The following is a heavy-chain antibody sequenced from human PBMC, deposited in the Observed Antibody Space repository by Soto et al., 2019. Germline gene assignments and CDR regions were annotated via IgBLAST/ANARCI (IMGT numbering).Heavy chain of an antibody. J-gene: IGHJ3*02. D-gene: IGHD3-10*01. Sequence: SETLSLTCAVSGGSISSYYWSWIRQPPGKGLEWIGYIYYSGSTNYNPSLKSRVTISVDTSKNQFSLKLSSVTAADTAVYYCAREVDYYGSGSYSDDAFDIWGQGTMVTVSS. CDR2: IYYSGST. CDR3: AREVDYYGSGSYSDDAFDI. V-gene: IGHV4-59*08. CDR1: GGSISSYY.